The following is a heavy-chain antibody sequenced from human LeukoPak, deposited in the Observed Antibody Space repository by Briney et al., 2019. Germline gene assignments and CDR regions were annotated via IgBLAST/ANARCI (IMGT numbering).Heavy chain of an antibody. Sequence: PSVKVSCKASGDSSRTNAIVWLRQAPGQRPEWMGWISAGSGNTKYSQTFQDRLTLTRDTAASTVYMDLSSLRPEDTAVYFCARERDDDPFDIWGQGTLVIVSS. CDR1: GDSSRTNA. CDR3: ARERDDDPFDI. V-gene: IGHV1-3*01. J-gene: IGHJ3*02. CDR2: ISAGSGNT. D-gene: IGHD1-1*01.